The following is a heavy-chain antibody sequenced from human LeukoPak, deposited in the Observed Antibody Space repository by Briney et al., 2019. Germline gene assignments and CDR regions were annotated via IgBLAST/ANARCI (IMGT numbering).Heavy chain of an antibody. V-gene: IGHV4-34*01. CDR1: GGSFSGYY. Sequence: PSETLSLTCAVYGGSFSGYYWSWIRQPPGKGLEWIGEINHSGSTNYNPSLKSRVTISVDTSKNQFSLKLSSVTAADTAVYYCARVSQVLLWFGELSNKRPYSYYYMDVWGKGTTVTVSS. CDR2: INHSGST. D-gene: IGHD3-10*01. J-gene: IGHJ6*03. CDR3: ARVSQVLLWFGELSNKRPYSYYYMDV.